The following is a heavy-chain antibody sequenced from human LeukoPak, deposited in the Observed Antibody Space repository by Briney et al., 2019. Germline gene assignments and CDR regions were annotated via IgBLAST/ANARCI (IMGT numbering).Heavy chain of an antibody. Sequence: GGSLRLSCAASGFTFSSYAMSWVRQAPGKGLEWVSAISGSGGSTYYADSVKGRFTISRDNSKNTLYLQMNSLRAEDTAVYYCAKPYDSSGYYFWEDAFDIWGQGTMVTVSS. CDR2: ISGSGGST. D-gene: IGHD3-22*01. CDR3: AKPYDSSGYYFWEDAFDI. V-gene: IGHV3-23*01. J-gene: IGHJ3*02. CDR1: GFTFSSYA.